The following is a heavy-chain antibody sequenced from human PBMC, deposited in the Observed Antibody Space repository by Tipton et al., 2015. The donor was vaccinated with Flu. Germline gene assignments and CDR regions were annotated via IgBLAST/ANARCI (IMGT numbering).Heavy chain of an antibody. Sequence: TLSLTCAVSGDSIRNDYFWGWIRQPPGKGLEWIATIYRSGSTKYNPPLKSRVTISVDTSKSQFSLEMRSVTAADMAVYYCARRDFSNYVSDPKNWFDRWGQGILVTVSS. D-gene: IGHD4-11*01. CDR2: IYRSGST. J-gene: IGHJ5*02. CDR1: GDSIRNDYF. V-gene: IGHV4-38-2*01. CDR3: ARRDFSNYVSDPKNWFDR.